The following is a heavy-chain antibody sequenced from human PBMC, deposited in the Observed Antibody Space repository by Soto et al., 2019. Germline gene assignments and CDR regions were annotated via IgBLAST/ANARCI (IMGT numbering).Heavy chain of an antibody. J-gene: IGHJ4*02. Sequence: QVQLVESGGGVVQPGRSLRLSCAASGFTFSSYAMHWVRQAPGTGLEWVAVISYDGSNKYYAYSVKGRFTISRDNSKNTPYLQMNSLSVEDTAVYYCASDINAYGTALADYWGQGTLVTVSP. CDR2: ISYDGSNK. CDR3: ASDINAYGTALADY. D-gene: IGHD4-17*01. V-gene: IGHV3-30-3*01. CDR1: GFTFSSYA.